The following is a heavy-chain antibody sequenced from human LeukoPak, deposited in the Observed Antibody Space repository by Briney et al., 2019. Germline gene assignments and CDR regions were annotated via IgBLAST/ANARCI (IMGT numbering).Heavy chain of an antibody. CDR3: AREFGHNRWYFDY. V-gene: IGHV3-30*03. D-gene: IGHD5-24*01. Sequence: GRSLRLSCAASGFTFRTYSIHWVRQAPGKGLEWVTVVSADGRTQLYPDSVKGRFTVSRDNSLNTLHLQMNSLKTEDTAVYYCAREFGHNRWYFDYWGQGALVNVSS. CDR1: GFTFRTYS. CDR2: VSADGRTQ. J-gene: IGHJ4*02.